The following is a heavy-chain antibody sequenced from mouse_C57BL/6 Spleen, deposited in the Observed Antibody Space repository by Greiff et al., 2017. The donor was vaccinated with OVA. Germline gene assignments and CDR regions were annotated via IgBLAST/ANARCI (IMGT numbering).Heavy chain of an antibody. Sequence: VQLQQSGPVLARPGASVKMSCKTSGYTFTSYWMHWVKQRPGQGLEWIGAIYPGNSDTSYNQKFKGKAKLTAVTSASTAYMELSSLTNEDSAVYYCTREDSSGYSYYYAMDYWGQGTSVTVSS. V-gene: IGHV1-5*01. D-gene: IGHD3-2*02. CDR1: GYTFTSYW. CDR2: IYPGNSDT. J-gene: IGHJ4*01. CDR3: TREDSSGYSYYYAMDY.